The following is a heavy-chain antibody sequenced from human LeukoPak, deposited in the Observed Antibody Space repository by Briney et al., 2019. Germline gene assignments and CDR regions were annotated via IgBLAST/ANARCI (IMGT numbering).Heavy chain of an antibody. CDR1: GYSFNFYW. Sequence: GESLKISCKGSGYSFNFYWIAWVRQMPGKGLEWMGIIYPGDSDTRYSPPFQGQVTISADKSISTSYLQWNSLKASDTAIYYCARQDGSGIYYFDYWGQGTLVTASS. CDR2: IYPGDSDT. D-gene: IGHD3-10*01. CDR3: ARQDGSGIYYFDY. V-gene: IGHV5-51*01. J-gene: IGHJ4*02.